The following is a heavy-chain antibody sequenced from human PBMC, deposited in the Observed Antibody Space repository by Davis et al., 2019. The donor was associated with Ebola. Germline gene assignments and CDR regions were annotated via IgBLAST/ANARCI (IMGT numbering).Heavy chain of an antibody. CDR1: GFTFSSYA. Sequence: GESLKISCAASGFTFSSYAMSWVRQAPGKGLEWVSAISGSGGSTYYADSVKGRFTISRDNSKNTLYLQMNSLRAEDTAVYYCAKDPLAVDTAMVNAATTYYYYGMDVWGQGTTVTVSS. D-gene: IGHD5-18*01. CDR3: AKDPLAVDTAMVNAATTYYYYGMDV. V-gene: IGHV3-23*01. CDR2: ISGSGGST. J-gene: IGHJ6*02.